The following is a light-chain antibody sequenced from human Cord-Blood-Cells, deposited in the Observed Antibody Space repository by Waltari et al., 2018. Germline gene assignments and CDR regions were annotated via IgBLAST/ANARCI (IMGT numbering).Light chain of an antibody. J-gene: IGLJ3*02. CDR1: SSDVGGYNY. CDR2: DVS. Sequence: QSALTQPASVSGSPGQSITISCPGTSSDVGGYNYVPWYQQHPGKAPQLMIYDVSKRPSGVSNRFSGSKSGNTASLTISGLQAEDEADYYCSSYTSSSTLVFGGGTKLTVL. V-gene: IGLV2-14*01. CDR3: SSYTSSSTLV.